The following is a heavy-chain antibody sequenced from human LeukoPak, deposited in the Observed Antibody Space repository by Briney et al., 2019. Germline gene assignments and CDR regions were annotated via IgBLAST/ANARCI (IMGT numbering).Heavy chain of an antibody. D-gene: IGHD7-27*01. CDR2: IYYSGST. Sequence: SETLSLTCTVSGGSISSSSYYWGWIRQPPGKGLEWIGSIYYSGSTYYNPSLKSRVTISVDTSKNQFSLKLSSVTAADTAVYYCARLLGRAYFDYWGQGTLVTVSS. V-gene: IGHV4-39*01. CDR3: ARLLGRAYFDY. J-gene: IGHJ4*02. CDR1: GGSISSSSYY.